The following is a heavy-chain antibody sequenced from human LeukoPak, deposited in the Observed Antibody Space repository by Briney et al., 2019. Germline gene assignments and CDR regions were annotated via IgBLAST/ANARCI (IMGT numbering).Heavy chain of an antibody. J-gene: IGHJ2*01. CDR3: ARDRPPSPLYGDYGYFDL. CDR1: GFTVSTKY. V-gene: IGHV3-66*01. Sequence: PGGSLRLSCAASGFTVSTKYMSWVRQAPGKGLEWVSVNYSGVSTYHADSVKGRFTISRDDSKNTLYLQMNSLTAEDTAVYYCARDRPPSPLYGDYGYFDLWGRGTVVTVSS. D-gene: IGHD4-17*01. CDR2: NYSGVST.